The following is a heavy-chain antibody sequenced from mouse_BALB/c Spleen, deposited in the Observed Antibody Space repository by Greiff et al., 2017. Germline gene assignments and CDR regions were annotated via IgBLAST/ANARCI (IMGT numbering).Heavy chain of an antibody. CDR2: INPSSGYT. V-gene: IGHV1S26*01. CDR3: TAYYDGAMDY. D-gene: IGHD2-4*01. J-gene: IGHJ4*01. CDR1: GYTFTSYT. Sequence: VQLQQSGPELVKPGASVKISCKASGYTFTSYTMHWVKQRPGQGLEWIGYINPSSGYTNYNQKFKDKATLTADKSSSTAYMQLSSLTSEDSAVYYCTAYYDGAMDYWGQGTSVTVSS.